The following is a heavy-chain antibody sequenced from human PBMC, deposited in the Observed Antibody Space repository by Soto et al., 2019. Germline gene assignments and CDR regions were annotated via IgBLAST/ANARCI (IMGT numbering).Heavy chain of an antibody. CDR3: ARAAVTTGPYYYYYGMDV. J-gene: IGHJ6*02. D-gene: IGHD4-17*01. Sequence: QVQLVQSGAEVKKPGYSVKVSCKASGGTFSSYAISWVRQAPGQGLEWMGGIIPIFGTANYAQKFQGRVTITADESTSTAYMELSSLRSEDTAVYYCARAAVTTGPYYYYYGMDVWGQGTTVPVSS. CDR1: GGTFSSYA. V-gene: IGHV1-69*01. CDR2: IIPIFGTA.